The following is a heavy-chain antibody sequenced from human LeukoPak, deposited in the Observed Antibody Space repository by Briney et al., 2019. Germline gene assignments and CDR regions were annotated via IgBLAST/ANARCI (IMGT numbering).Heavy chain of an antibody. CDR2: ISGSGGST. Sequence: PGGSLRLSCAASGFTFSSYAMSWVRQAPGKGLEWASAISGSGGSTYYADSVKGRFTISRDNSKNTLYLQMNSLRAEDTAVYYCARSDYDYDAFDIWGQGTMVTVSS. CDR3: ARSDYDYDAFDI. J-gene: IGHJ3*02. V-gene: IGHV3-23*01. D-gene: IGHD4-17*01. CDR1: GFTFSSYA.